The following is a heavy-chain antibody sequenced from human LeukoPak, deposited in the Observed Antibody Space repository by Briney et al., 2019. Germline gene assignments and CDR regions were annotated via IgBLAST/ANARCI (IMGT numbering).Heavy chain of an antibody. V-gene: IGHV3-23*01. CDR3: AKGGSLGYCSGGSCDAFDI. CDR1: GFTFSSYA. J-gene: IGHJ3*02. CDR2: ISGSGGST. D-gene: IGHD2-15*01. Sequence: QSGGSLRLSCAASGFTFSSYAMSWFRQAPGKGLEWVSAISGSGGSTYYADSVKGRFTISRDNSKNTLYLQMNSLRAEDTAVYYCAKGGSLGYCSGGSCDAFDIWGQGTMVTVSS.